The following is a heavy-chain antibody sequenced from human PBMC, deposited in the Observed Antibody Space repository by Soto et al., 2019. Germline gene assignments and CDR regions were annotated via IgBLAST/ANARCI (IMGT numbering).Heavy chain of an antibody. CDR3: ASQPTTCSSTSCYFDY. J-gene: IGHJ4*02. CDR1: GFTFSSYW. D-gene: IGHD2-2*01. CDR2: IKQDGSEK. Sequence: GGSLRLSCAASGFTFSSYWMSWVRQAPGKGLEWVANIKQDGSEKYYVDSVKGRFTITRDNAKNSLYLQMNSLSAEDKAVYYCASQPTTCSSTSCYFDYWGQGTRVTVSS. V-gene: IGHV3-7*01.